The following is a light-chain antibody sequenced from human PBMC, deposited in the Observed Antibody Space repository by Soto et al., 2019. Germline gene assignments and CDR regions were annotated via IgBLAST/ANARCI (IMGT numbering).Light chain of an antibody. J-gene: IGKJ2*01. CDR2: GAS. Sequence: EIVLTQSPGTLSLSPGERATLSRRASQSVSSSYLAWYQQKPGQAPRLLIYGASSRATGIPDRFSGSGSGTDFTLTICRLEPEDFAVYYCHQYGSSPYTFGQGTKLEIK. CDR1: QSVSSSY. CDR3: HQYGSSPYT. V-gene: IGKV3-20*01.